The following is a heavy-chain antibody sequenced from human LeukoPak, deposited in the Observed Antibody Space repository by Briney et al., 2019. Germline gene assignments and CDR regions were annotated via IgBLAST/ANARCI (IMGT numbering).Heavy chain of an antibody. V-gene: IGHV3-21*01. J-gene: IGHJ5*02. CDR3: ARGKTSQNIVTRKTYNWFDP. CDR1: GFTFSSYS. CDR2: ISSTSNYI. D-gene: IGHD2/OR15-2a*01. Sequence: GGSLRLSCAASGFTFSSYSMNWVRQAPGKGLEWVSSISSTSNYIYYADSVKGRFTISRDNAKNSLYLQMKSLRAEDTAVYYCARGKTSQNIVTRKTYNWFDPWGQGTLVTVSS.